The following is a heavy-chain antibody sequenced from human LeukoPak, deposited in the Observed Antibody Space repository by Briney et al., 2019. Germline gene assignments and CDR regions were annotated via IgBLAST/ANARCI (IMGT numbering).Heavy chain of an antibody. V-gene: IGHV3-21*01. CDR2: ISSSISYI. CDR1: GFTFSSYS. Sequence: RGSLILSCPASGFTFSSYSMNWVRQAPGKVLEWVSSISSSISYIYYADSVKGRFTISRDNAKNSLYLQMSSLRAEDTAVYYCARVSEYCSGGSCYSWFDPWGQGTLVTVSS. J-gene: IGHJ5*02. D-gene: IGHD2-15*01. CDR3: ARVSEYCSGGSCYSWFDP.